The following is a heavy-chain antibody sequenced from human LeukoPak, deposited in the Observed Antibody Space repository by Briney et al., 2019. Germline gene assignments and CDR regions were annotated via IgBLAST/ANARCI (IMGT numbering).Heavy chain of an antibody. CDR2: IIPIFGTA. J-gene: IGHJ4*02. CDR1: GGAFSSYA. V-gene: IGHV1-69*05. D-gene: IGHD3-10*01. CDR3: ARGGALLSSIDY. Sequence: SVKVSCKASGGAFSSYAISWVRQAPGQGLEWMGGIIPIFGTANYAQKFQGRVTITTDESTSTAYMELSSLRSEDTAVYYCARGGALLSSIDYWGQGTLVTVSS.